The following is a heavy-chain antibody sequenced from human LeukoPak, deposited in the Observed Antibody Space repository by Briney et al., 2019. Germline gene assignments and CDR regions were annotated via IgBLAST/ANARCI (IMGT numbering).Heavy chain of an antibody. V-gene: IGHV1-2*02. D-gene: IGHD3-10*01. CDR1: GYTFTGYY. CDR2: INPNSGGT. CDR3: ARARRGNYYGSGSYLLPFDP. Sequence: ASVKVSCKASGYTFTGYYMHRVRQAPGQGLEWMGWINPNSGGTNYAQKFQGRVTMTRDMSTSTVYMELSSLRSEDTAVYYCARARRGNYYGSGSYLLPFDPWGQGTLVTVSS. J-gene: IGHJ5*02.